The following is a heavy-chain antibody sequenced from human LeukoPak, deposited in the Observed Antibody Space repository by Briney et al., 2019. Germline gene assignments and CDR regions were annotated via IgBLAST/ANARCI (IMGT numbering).Heavy chain of an antibody. V-gene: IGHV4-61*02. J-gene: IGHJ3*02. CDR1: GGSISSGSYY. CDR2: IYTSGST. CDR3: ARVEWELLLDAFDI. Sequence: PSETLSLTCTVSGGSISSGSYYWRWIRQPAGKGLEWIGRIYTSGSTNYNPSLKSRVTISVDTSKNQFSLKLSSVTAADTAVYYCARVEWELLLDAFDIWGQGTMVTVSS. D-gene: IGHD1-26*01.